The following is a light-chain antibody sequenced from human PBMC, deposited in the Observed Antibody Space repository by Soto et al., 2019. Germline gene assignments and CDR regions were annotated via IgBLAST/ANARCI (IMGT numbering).Light chain of an antibody. CDR1: QSVASY. CDR2: GAS. V-gene: IGKV3-15*01. CDR3: QQYGGSPLFT. Sequence: EIVLTQSPATLSVSPGERATLSCRASQSVASYLAWYHQKPGQAPRLLIYGASTRATGVPARFSGSGSGTEFTLTISSLQSEDFAVYSCQQYGGSPLFTFGPGTRVDFK. J-gene: IGKJ3*01.